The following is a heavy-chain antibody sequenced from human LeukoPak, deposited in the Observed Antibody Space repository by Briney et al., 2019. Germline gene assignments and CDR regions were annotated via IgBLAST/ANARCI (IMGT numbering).Heavy chain of an antibody. V-gene: IGHV4-34*01. CDR2: INHSGST. Sequence: SETLSLTCAVYGGSFSGYYWSWIRQPPGKGLEWIGEINHSGSTNYNPSLKSRVTISVDTSKNQFSLKLTSVTAADTAMYYCARRPRNSGSYDGPSGLDYWGQGTRVAVSS. J-gene: IGHJ4*02. CDR1: GGSFSGYY. D-gene: IGHD1-26*01. CDR3: ARRPRNSGSYDGPSGLDY.